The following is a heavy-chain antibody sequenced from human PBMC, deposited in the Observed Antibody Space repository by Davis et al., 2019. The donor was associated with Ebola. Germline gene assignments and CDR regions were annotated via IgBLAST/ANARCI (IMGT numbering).Heavy chain of an antibody. CDR3: ASDYGGNSATFDY. CDR1: GFTFSSYG. Sequence: PGGSLRLSCAASGFTFSSYGMHWVRQAPGKGLEWVAVISYDGSNKYYADSVKGRFTISRDNSKNTLYLQMNSLRAEDTAVYYCASDYGGNSATFDYWGQGTLVTVSS. D-gene: IGHD4-23*01. J-gene: IGHJ4*02. V-gene: IGHV3-30*03. CDR2: ISYDGSNK.